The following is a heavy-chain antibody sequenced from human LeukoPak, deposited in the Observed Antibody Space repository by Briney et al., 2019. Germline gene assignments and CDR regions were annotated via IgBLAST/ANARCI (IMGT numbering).Heavy chain of an antibody. Sequence: VKVSFKASGGTFSSYAISWVRQAPGQGLEWMGGIIPIFGTANYAQKFQGRVTITADESTSTAYMELSSLRSEDTAVYYCARDRLRNGAHYDFWSGYYWYYYYGMDVWGQGTTVTVSS. J-gene: IGHJ6*02. V-gene: IGHV1-69*13. CDR1: GGTFSSYA. D-gene: IGHD3-3*01. CDR3: ARDRLRNGAHYDFWSGYYWYYYYGMDV. CDR2: IIPIFGTA.